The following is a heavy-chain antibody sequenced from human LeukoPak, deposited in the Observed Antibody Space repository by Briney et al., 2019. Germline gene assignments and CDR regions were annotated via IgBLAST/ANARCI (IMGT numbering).Heavy chain of an antibody. Sequence: SETLSLTCAVYGGSFSGYYWSWIRQPPGKGLEWIGYIYYSGSTNYNPSLKSRVTISVDTSKNQFSLKLSSVTAADTAVYYCARVGGWLLPDYWGQGTLVTVSS. D-gene: IGHD3-22*01. CDR2: IYYSGST. J-gene: IGHJ4*02. CDR3: ARVGGWLLPDY. CDR1: GGSFSGYY. V-gene: IGHV4-59*01.